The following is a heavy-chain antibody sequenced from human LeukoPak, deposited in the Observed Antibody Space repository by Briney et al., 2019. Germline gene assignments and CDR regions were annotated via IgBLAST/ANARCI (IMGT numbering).Heavy chain of an antibody. J-gene: IGHJ3*02. D-gene: IGHD2-15*01. CDR1: GGSISNYY. V-gene: IGHV4-4*07. CDR2: IYTRGST. Sequence: SETLSLTCTVSGGSISNYYWSWIRQPAGKGLEWIGRIYTRGSTNYNPSLKSRVTMSVDTSKNQFSLKLSSVTAADTAVYYCARGRYCSADICSGGDAFDIWGQGTVVSVSS. CDR3: ARGRYCSADICSGGDAFDI.